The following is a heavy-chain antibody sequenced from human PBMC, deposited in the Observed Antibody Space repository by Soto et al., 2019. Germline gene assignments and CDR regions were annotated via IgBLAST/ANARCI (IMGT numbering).Heavy chain of an antibody. CDR2: IIPILGIA. V-gene: IGHV1-69*02. D-gene: IGHD6-13*01. Sequence: QVQLVQSGAEVKKPGSSVKVSCKASGGTFSSYTISWVRQAPGQGLEWMGRIIPILGIANYAQKFQGRVTSTADKSTSTAYMELSSLRSEDTAVYYCARVSAAGPFDYWGQGTLVTVSS. J-gene: IGHJ4*02. CDR1: GGTFSSYT. CDR3: ARVSAAGPFDY.